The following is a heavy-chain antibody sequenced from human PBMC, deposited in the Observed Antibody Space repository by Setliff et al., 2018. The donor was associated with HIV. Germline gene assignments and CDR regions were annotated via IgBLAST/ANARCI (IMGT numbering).Heavy chain of an antibody. CDR1: GGSISSRNFY. CDR3: VREVRWELPQGFDH. Sequence: SETLSLTCTVSGGSISSRNFYWGWIRQPPGKGLEWIGSIAYTGSGYYNSSLKSRVTISVDTSRNECSLKLTSVTAADTAVYYCVREVRWELPQGFDHWGQGSQVTVSS. CDR2: IAYTGSG. V-gene: IGHV4-39*07. J-gene: IGHJ4*02. D-gene: IGHD1-26*01.